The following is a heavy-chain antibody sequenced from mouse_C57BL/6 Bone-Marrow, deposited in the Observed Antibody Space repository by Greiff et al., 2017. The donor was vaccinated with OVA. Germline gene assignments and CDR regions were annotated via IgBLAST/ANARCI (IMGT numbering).Heavy chain of an antibody. J-gene: IGHJ2*01. CDR2: IYPGNSAT. CDR3: KSKSPNFCYYDY. V-gene: IGHV1-5*01. Sequence: EVLLQQSGTVLARPGASVKLSCTTSGYTFTSYWMHWVKQRPGQGLEWIGAIYPGNSATSYNQKFKGKSNLSAVKSASTAYMELRRPSNGDDAVDYCKSKSPNFCYYDYWGQGTTLTVSS. CDR1: GYTFTSYW.